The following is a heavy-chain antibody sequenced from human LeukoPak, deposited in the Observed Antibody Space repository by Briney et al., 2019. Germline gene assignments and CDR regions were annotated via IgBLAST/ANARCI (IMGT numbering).Heavy chain of an antibody. CDR3: ARAPRTGAWDMITFGGVIVHGDAFDF. J-gene: IGHJ3*01. CDR2: IYYSGTT. Sequence: SETLSLTCTVSGDSISGHYWSWFRQPPGKELEWIGYIYYSGTTDYNPSLKSRVTISLDTSRTQFSLKLDSVTAADTAVYYCARAPRTGAWDMITFGGVIVHGDAFDFWGQGTMVTVSS. CDR1: GDSISGHY. V-gene: IGHV4-59*11. D-gene: IGHD3-16*02.